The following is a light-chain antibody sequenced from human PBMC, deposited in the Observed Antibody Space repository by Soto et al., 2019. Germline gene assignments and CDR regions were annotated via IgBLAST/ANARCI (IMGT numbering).Light chain of an antibody. CDR2: LGS. J-gene: IGKJ2*01. CDR1: QSLLHSNGYNY. Sequence: DIVMTQSPLSLPVTPGEPASISCRSSQSLLHSNGYNYLDWYLQKPGQSPQLLIYLGSNRASGGPHKICGSGGGTDFLLQNSRVEADEVGVYYCSQELQKTPAFCDGANKVIK. CDR3: SQELQKTPA. V-gene: IGKV2-28*01.